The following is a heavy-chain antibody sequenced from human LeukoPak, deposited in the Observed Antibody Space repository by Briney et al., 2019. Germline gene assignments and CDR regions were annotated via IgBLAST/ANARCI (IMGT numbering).Heavy chain of an antibody. CDR2: INHSGST. V-gene: IGHV4-34*01. J-gene: IGHJ6*02. CDR3: AREGRVPYYDFWSGYYRGYYGMDV. Sequence: SSETLSLTCAVYGGSFSGYYWSWIRQPPGKGLEWIGEINHSGSTNYNPSLKSRVTISVDTSKNQFSLKLSSVTAADTAVYYCAREGRVPYYDFWSGYYRGYYGMDVRGQGTTVTVSS. D-gene: IGHD3-3*01. CDR1: GGSFSGYY.